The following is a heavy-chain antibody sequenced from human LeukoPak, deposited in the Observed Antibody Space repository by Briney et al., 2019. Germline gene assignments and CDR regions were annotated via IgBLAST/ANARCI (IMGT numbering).Heavy chain of an antibody. V-gene: IGHV3-33*06. CDR3: GKYCSSTSWYGGLDY. CDR1: GFTFSSYG. Sequence: VRSLRLSCAASGFTFSSYGMHWVRQAPGKGLEWVAVIWNDGSNKYYADSVKGRFTISRDNSKNTLYLQMNSLRDEDTAVYYCGKYCSSTSWYGGLDYWVQGSLVTVSS. CDR2: IWNDGSNK. D-gene: IGHD2-2*01. J-gene: IGHJ4*02.